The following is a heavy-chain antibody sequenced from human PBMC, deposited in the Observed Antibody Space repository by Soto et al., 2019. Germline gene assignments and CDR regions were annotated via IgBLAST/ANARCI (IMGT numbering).Heavy chain of an antibody. J-gene: IGHJ4*02. CDR3: AREVEVHTPVFGF. D-gene: IGHD2-2*01. V-gene: IGHV1-69*01. CDR1: GGTFNNYA. Sequence: QVQLVQSGAEVKRPGSSVKVSCKASGGTFNNYAINWMXXAPGQGLEWMGDISPMFGKANYAQKFQGRVKITADDSTATAYLELSSLRSEDTALYYCAREVEVHTPVFGFWGQGSLVTVSS. CDR2: ISPMFGKA.